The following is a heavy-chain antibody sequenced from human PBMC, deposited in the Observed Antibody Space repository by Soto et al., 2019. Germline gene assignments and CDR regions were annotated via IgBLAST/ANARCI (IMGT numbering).Heavy chain of an antibody. Sequence: QVQLVQSGAEVKKPGSSVKVSCKASGGTFSSYAISWVRQAPGQGLEWMGGIIPIFGTANYAQKFQGRVTITEDESTSTAYMELSSLRSEDTAVYYCAREVRDSVVVPAAMLGSWFDPWGQGTLVTVSS. CDR3: AREVRDSVVVPAAMLGSWFDP. CDR2: IIPIFGTA. V-gene: IGHV1-69*01. CDR1: GGTFSSYA. J-gene: IGHJ5*02. D-gene: IGHD2-2*01.